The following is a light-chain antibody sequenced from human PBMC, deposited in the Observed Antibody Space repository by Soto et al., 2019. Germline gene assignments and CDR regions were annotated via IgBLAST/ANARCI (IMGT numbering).Light chain of an antibody. CDR1: SSDVGSYNL. CDR2: EGS. Sequence: QSALTQPASVSGSPGQSITISCTGSSSDVGSYNLDSWYQQLPGEAPKLMIYEGSKRPSGVSNRFSGSKSGNTASLTISGLQAEDEADYYCCSFERSITLVFGGGTKLTVL. J-gene: IGLJ2*01. V-gene: IGLV2-23*01. CDR3: CSFERSITLV.